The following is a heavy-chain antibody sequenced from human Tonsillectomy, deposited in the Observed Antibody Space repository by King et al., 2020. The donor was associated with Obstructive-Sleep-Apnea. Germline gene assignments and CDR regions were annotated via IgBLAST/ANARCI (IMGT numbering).Heavy chain of an antibody. Sequence: QLQESGPGLVKPSETLSLTCTVSGGSISSSSYYWGWIRQPPGKGLEWLGSIYYSGSTYYNPSLQSRVTLSVGPSKNQFSLKLSSVTAADTAAYYCAGERGRGVATIFNLAEPAYYFDYWGQGTLVTVSS. V-gene: IGHV4-39*07. CDR1: GGSISSSSYY. J-gene: IGHJ4*02. CDR3: AGERGRGVATIFNLAEPAYYFDY. D-gene: IGHD5-12*01. CDR2: IYYSGST.